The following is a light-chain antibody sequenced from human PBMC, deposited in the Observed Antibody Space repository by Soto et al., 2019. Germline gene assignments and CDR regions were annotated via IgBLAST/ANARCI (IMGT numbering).Light chain of an antibody. CDR1: QSLNTN. J-gene: IGKJ1*01. CDR3: QQYETFSGT. CDR2: GAS. Sequence: EIVMTQSPATLSVSPGERVALSCRASQSLNTNLAWYQQKPGQAPRLLIYGASSRATGIPDRFSGSGSGTEFTLTISSLQPDDFATYYCQQYETFSGTFGPGTKVDIK. V-gene: IGKV3D-15*01.